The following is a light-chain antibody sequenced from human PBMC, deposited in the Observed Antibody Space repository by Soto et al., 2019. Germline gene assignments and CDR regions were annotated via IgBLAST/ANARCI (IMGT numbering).Light chain of an antibody. Sequence: QSVLTQPASVSGSPGQSITISCTGTSSDVGGYNYVSWYQHHPGKAPKLMISSVSSRPSGVSNRFSGSKSGNTASLTISGLQPEYEADYYCSSYTSSDTYVFGTGTKVTVL. CDR3: SSYTSSDTYV. CDR2: SVS. CDR1: SSDVGGYNY. V-gene: IGLV2-14*03. J-gene: IGLJ1*01.